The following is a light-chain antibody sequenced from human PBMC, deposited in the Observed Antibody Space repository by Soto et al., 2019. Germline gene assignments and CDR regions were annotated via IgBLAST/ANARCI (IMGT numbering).Light chain of an antibody. CDR1: QSLLHSNGYNY. Sequence: DIVMTQSPLSLPVTPGEPASISCRSSQSLLHSNGYNYLDWYLQKPGQSPQLLIYLGSNRASGVPXXFSGSGSGTDFTLKISRVEAEDVGVYYCMQALQTPLTFGGGTKVEIK. CDR2: LGS. CDR3: MQALQTPLT. J-gene: IGKJ4*01. V-gene: IGKV2-28*01.